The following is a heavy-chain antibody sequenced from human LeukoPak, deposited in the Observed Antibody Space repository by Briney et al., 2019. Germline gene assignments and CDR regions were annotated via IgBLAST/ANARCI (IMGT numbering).Heavy chain of an antibody. D-gene: IGHD3-16*01. CDR2: IDYSGNT. CDR1: NDSIGSYY. J-gene: IGHJ1*01. Sequence: PSETLSLACTVSNDSIGSYYWSWIRQPPRKRPEWIGYIDYSGNTHFNPSLKSRSTISLDTSRRQFFLRLTSVFAADSAVYFCARGDYIRGNIHYNAEYFQHWGQGILVTVSS. V-gene: IGHV4-59*01. CDR3: ARGDYIRGNIHYNAEYFQH.